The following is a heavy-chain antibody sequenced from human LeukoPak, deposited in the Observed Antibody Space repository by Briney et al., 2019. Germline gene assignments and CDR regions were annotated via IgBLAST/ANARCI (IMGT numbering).Heavy chain of an antibody. V-gene: IGHV6-1*01. CDR3: TAQQNYN. Sequence: SQTLSLTCAISGDSLSSNSAAWNWVRQSPSRGLEWLGRTYYRSKWYYNYAVSVKSRIPINPNTSENQFSLRLNSATPEDTAVYYCTAQQNYNWGQGTLVTVSS. J-gene: IGHJ4*02. D-gene: IGHD1-7*01. CDR1: GDSLSSNSAA. CDR2: TYYRSKWYY.